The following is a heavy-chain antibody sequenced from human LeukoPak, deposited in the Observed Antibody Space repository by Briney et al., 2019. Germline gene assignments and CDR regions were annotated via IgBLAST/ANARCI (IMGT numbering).Heavy chain of an antibody. V-gene: IGHV3-30*03. CDR3: ARPPTVTPFSAEYFQH. CDR1: GFTSRSYG. D-gene: IGHD4-17*01. J-gene: IGHJ1*01. CDR2: ISYDGSTK. Sequence: GGSLRLSCSASGFTSRSYGMHWVRQAPGKGLEWVAVISYDGSTKYYADSVNGRFTISRDNSKNTLYLQMNSLRPEDTAVYYCARPPTVTPFSAEYFQHWGQGTLVTVSS.